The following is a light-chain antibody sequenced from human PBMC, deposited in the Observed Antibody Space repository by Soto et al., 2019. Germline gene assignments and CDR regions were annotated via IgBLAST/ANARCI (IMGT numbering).Light chain of an antibody. Sequence: QSVLTQPPSASGSPGQSVTISCTGISGDIGGYDYVSWYQQHPGKAPKLMIYEVTKRPLGVPDRFSGSKSGNTASLTVSGLQAEDEADYYCSSYAGSNNPYVFGTGTRSPS. CDR2: EVT. J-gene: IGLJ1*01. V-gene: IGLV2-8*01. CDR1: SGDIGGYDY. CDR3: SSYAGSNNPYV.